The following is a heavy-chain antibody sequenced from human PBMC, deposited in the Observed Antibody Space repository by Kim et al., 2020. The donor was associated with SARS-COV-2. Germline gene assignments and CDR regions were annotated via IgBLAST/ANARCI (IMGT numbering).Heavy chain of an antibody. CDR3: AKDRGYYDFWSGYLFDY. V-gene: IGHV3-23*01. CDR2: ISGSGGST. CDR1: GFTFSSYA. D-gene: IGHD3-3*01. J-gene: IGHJ4*02. Sequence: GGSLRLSCAASGFTFSSYAMSWVRQAPGKGLEWVSAISGSGGSTYYADSVKGRFTISRDNSKNTLYLQMNSLRAEDTAVYYCAKDRGYYDFWSGYLFDYWGQGTLVTVSS.